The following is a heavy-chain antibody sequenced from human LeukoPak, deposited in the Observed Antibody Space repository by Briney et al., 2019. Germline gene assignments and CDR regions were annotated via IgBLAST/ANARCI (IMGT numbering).Heavy chain of an antibody. CDR3: AVMHRYYDGSGYWVQ. CDR1: GFTSGSYA. CDR2: ISTRGGTT. J-gene: IGHJ4*02. V-gene: IGHV3-23*01. D-gene: IGHD3-22*01. Sequence: GESLTLSCAASGFTSGSYAISWVRQAPGEVLEWVAGISTRGGTTSYAEYVQGRFTVPRAHPRNTLSMEMHSLRAEDTAVYSCAVMHRYYDGSGYWVQWGQGTLVTVSS.